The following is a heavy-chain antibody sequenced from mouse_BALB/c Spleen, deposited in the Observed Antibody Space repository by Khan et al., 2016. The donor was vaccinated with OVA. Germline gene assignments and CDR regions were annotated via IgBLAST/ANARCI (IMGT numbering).Heavy chain of an antibody. CDR1: GFTFSSFG. V-gene: IGHV5-6*01. Sequence: EVELVESGGDLVKPGGSLKLSCAASGFTFSSFGMSWIRQTPDKRLEWVATISSGGSYTYYPDSVKGRSTISRDNAKNTLYLQMSSLKSEDTAVYYCARQYSNSFFEYWGQGTTLTVSS. J-gene: IGHJ2*01. D-gene: IGHD2-5*01. CDR2: ISSGGSYT. CDR3: ARQYSNSFFEY.